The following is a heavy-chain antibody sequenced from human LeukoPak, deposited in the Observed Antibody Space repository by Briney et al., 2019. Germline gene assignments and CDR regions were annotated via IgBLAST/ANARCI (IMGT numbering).Heavy chain of an antibody. CDR3: ARSIITIFGVIV. Sequence: GGSLRLSCAASGFTFNDYYMSWIRQAPGKGLEWVSYMSSSGSTIYYADSVKGRFTISRDNAKNSLYLQMNSLRAEDTAVYYCARSIITIFGVIVWGQGTLVTVSS. CDR1: GFTFNDYY. V-gene: IGHV3-11*04. D-gene: IGHD3-3*01. CDR2: MSSSGSTI. J-gene: IGHJ4*02.